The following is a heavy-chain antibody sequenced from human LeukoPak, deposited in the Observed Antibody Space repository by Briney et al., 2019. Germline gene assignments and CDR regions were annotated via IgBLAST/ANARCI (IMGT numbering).Heavy chain of an antibody. CDR1: GGSFSGYY. CDR2: INHSGST. J-gene: IGHJ1*01. Sequence: TSETLSLTCAVYGGSFSGYYWSWIRQPPGKGLEWIGEINHSGSTNYNPSLKSRVTISVYTSKNQFSLKLSSVTAADTAVYYCARGSYSSGWYRRYSQHWGQGTLVTVSS. CDR3: ARGSYSSGWYRRYSQH. V-gene: IGHV4-34*01. D-gene: IGHD6-19*01.